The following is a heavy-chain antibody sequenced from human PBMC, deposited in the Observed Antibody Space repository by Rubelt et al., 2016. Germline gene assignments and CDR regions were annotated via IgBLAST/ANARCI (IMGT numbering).Heavy chain of an antibody. D-gene: IGHD5-18*01. Sequence: SSYAMHWVRQAPGKGLDWVAVVSYDGSNKFYADSVKGRFTISRDTSKNTLYLQMNSLRAEDTAVYYCARANRGYTYGYYFDYWGQGTLVTVSS. CDR1: SSYA. CDR3: ARANRGYTYGYYFDY. CDR2: VSYDGSNK. V-gene: IGHV3-30*04. J-gene: IGHJ4*02.